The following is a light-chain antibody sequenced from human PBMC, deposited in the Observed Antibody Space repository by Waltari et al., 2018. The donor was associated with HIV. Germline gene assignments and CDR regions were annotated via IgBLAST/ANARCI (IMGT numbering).Light chain of an antibody. J-gene: IGLJ2*01. Sequence: HSLLTQPPSVSGAPGQRDTISCTGSSSNIGAGYDVHWYQKYPGTAPKLLIFPNITLPSGVPDRFSGSKSVTSASLVITGLQAEDEADYYCQSYDRRLMWVFGGGTSLTV. CDR3: QSYDRRLMWV. V-gene: IGLV1-40*01. CDR2: PNI. CDR1: SSNIGAGYD.